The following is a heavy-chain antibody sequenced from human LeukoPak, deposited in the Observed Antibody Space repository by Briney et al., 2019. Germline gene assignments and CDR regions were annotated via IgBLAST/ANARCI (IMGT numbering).Heavy chain of an antibody. CDR2: IKQDGSET. CDR3: ARWGYTNGWYYFEN. Sequence: GGSLRLSCAASGFTFINYWMGWVRQAPGKGLEWVANIKQDGSETYYVDSVKGRFTISRDNAKNSLYLQMNSLRAEDTAVYYCARWGYTNGWYYFENWGQGALVTVSS. J-gene: IGHJ4*02. D-gene: IGHD6-19*01. CDR1: GFTFINYW. V-gene: IGHV3-7*01.